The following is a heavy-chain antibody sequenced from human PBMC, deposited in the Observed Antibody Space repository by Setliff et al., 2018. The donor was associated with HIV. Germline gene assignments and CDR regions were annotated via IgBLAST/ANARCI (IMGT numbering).Heavy chain of an antibody. D-gene: IGHD3-22*01. CDR1: GASISGSY. V-gene: IGHV4-59*08. CDR3: ARHYDSSGYGDYFDD. CDR2: MSLTRDT. J-gene: IGHJ4*02. Sequence: SETLSLTCTVSGASISGSYWIWIRQPPGKGLEWIGYMSLTRDTEYNPSLNSRVTTSIDTSKNQCSLELRSVTAADTAVYYCARHYDSSGYGDYFDDWGRGILVTVSS.